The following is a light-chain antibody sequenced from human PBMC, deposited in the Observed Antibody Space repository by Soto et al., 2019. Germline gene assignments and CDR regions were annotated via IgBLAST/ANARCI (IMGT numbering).Light chain of an antibody. CDR3: QQYKKWPPLT. CDR1: QSVNTN. V-gene: IGKV3-15*01. Sequence: EIVMTQSPAALPVSPGERASLSCRASQSVNTNLAWYQQKPGQAPRLLIYEASRRATGIPARFSGSGSGTDFTLTISSLQSEDVAIYYCQQYKKWPPLTFGGGTKVDIK. J-gene: IGKJ4*01. CDR2: EAS.